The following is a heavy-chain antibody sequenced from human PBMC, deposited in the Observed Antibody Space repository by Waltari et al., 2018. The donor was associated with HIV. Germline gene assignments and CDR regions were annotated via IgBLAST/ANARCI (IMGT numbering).Heavy chain of an antibody. D-gene: IGHD3-3*01. CDR3: ARDRPSKYYDFWSGYYRDAFDI. J-gene: IGHJ3*02. V-gene: IGHV4-34*01. CDR1: GGSFSDNY. CDR2: VNHGGTI. Sequence: QVQLRQWGAGLLKSSEPLALTCAVYGGSFSDNYWSWIRQSPEKGLEWVGEVNHGGTINYNPSLESRVVISIDKSKNQFSLRMAFVTAADTAVYYCARDRPSKYYDFWSGYYRDAFDIWGQGTMVTISS.